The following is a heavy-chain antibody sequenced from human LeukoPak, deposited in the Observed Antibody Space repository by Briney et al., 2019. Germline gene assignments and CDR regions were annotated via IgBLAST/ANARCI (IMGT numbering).Heavy chain of an antibody. V-gene: IGHV1-18*01. J-gene: IGHJ3*02. Sequence: ASVKVSCKASGYTFTSYGISWVRQAPGQGLEWMGRISAYNGYTNYAQKLQGRVTMTTDTSTSTAYMELRSLRSDDTAVYYCARVYYDFWSGYEYDAFDIWGQGTMVTVSS. CDR2: ISAYNGYT. CDR1: GYTFTSYG. D-gene: IGHD3-3*01. CDR3: ARVYYDFWSGYEYDAFDI.